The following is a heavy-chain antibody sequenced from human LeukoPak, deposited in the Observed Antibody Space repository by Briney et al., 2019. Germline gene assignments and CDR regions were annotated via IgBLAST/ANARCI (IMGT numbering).Heavy chain of an antibody. V-gene: IGHV4-34*01. CDR1: GGPFSGYY. CDR3: ARVDRRRIPMTPYDY. J-gene: IGHJ4*02. Sequence: SETLSLTCAVYGGPFSGYYWSWIRQPPGKGLEWIGEINHSVSTNYTPSLKSRVTISVDTSKNQFSLKLSSVTAEDTAVYYCARVDRRRIPMTPYDYWGQGALVTVPS. D-gene: IGHD3-22*01. CDR2: INHSVST.